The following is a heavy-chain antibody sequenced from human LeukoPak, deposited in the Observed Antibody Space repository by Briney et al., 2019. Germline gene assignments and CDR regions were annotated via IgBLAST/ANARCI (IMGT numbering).Heavy chain of an antibody. J-gene: IGHJ4*02. CDR2: IIPILGIA. Sequence: SVKVSCKASGGTFSSYAISWVRQAPGQGLEWMGRIIPILGIANYAQKFQGRVTITADKSTSTAYMELSSLRSEGTAVYYCARTLGDRGFDYWGQGTLVTVSS. V-gene: IGHV1-69*04. CDR3: ARTLGDRGFDY. CDR1: GGTFSSYA. D-gene: IGHD2-21*02.